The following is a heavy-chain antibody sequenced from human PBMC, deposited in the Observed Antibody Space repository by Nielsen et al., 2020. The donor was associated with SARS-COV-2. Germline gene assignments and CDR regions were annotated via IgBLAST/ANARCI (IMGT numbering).Heavy chain of an antibody. J-gene: IGHJ5*02. CDR1: GFTFDDYA. CDR2: ISWNSNSI. V-gene: IGHV3-9*01. CDR3: AKDLIRYLEWIPES. D-gene: IGHD3-3*01. Sequence: SLKISCAASGFTFDDYAMHWVRQAPGKGLEWVSGISWNSNSIGYADSVKGRFTISRDNDKNSLYLQMNSLRVEDTAVYYCAKDLIRYLEWIPESWGQGTLVTVSS.